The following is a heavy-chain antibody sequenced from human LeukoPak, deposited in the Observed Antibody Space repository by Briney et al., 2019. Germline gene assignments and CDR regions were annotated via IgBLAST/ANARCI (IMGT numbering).Heavy chain of an antibody. V-gene: IGHV1-2*04. D-gene: IGHD3-9*01. J-gene: IGHJ4*02. CDR1: GYTFTGYY. CDR2: INPNSGGT. CDR3: ARPKHYDILTGSFDY. Sequence: ASVKVSCKASGYTFTGYYMHWVRQAPGQGLEWMGWINPNSGGTNYAQKFQGWVTMTRDTSISTAYMELSRLRSDDTAVYYCARPKHYDILTGSFDYWGQGTLVTVSS.